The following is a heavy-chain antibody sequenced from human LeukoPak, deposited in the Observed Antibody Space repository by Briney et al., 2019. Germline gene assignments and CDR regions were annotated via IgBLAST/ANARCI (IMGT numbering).Heavy chain of an antibody. Sequence: SETLSLTCTVSGGSISSSSYYWGWIRQPPGKGLEWIGSIYYSGSTYYNPSLKIRVTISVDTSKNQFSLKLSSVTAADTAVYYCARISAGLLDYWGQGPLVPVSS. CDR3: ARISAGLLDY. V-gene: IGHV4-39*01. J-gene: IGHJ4*02. CDR2: IYYSGST. CDR1: GGSISSSSYY.